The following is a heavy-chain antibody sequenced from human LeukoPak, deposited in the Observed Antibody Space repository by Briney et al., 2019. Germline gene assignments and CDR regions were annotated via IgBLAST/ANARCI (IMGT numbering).Heavy chain of an antibody. CDR2: ISGSGGST. CDR3: AKEVVAVYAFDI. V-gene: IGHV3-23*01. J-gene: IGHJ3*02. CDR1: GFTFSSYA. Sequence: GGSLRLSCAASGFTFSSYAMSWVRQAPGKGLEWVSAISGSGGSTYYVDSVKGRFTVSRDNSKNTLYLQMNSLRAEDTAVYYCAKEVVAVYAFDIWGQGTMVTVSS. D-gene: IGHD3-22*01.